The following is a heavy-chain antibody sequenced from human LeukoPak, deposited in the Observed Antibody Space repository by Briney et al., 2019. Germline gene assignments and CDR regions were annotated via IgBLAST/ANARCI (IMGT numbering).Heavy chain of an antibody. CDR1: GGSISSGSYY. J-gene: IGHJ5*02. Sequence: SETLSLTCTVSGGSISSGSYYWSWIRQPAGQGLEWIGRIYASGITNYNPSLKSRVTISVDTSRNQFSLNLRSVTAADTAVYYCARVGDECSSGSCSNWFDPWGQGTLVTVSS. CDR2: IYASGIT. D-gene: IGHD2-15*01. CDR3: ARVGDECSSGSCSNWFDP. V-gene: IGHV4-61*02.